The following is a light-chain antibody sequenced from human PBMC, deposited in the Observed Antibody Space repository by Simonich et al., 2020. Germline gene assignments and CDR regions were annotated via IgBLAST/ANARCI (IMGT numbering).Light chain of an antibody. J-gene: IGLJ2*01. CDR2: DVS. V-gene: IGLV2-14*01. CDR3: SSYTSSGTFVV. Sequence: QSALTQPASVSGSPGQSITISCTGTSSDVGGYNYVSWYQQHQGKAPKLMIYDVSKRPSGVSNRFSGSKSGNTASLTISGLQAEDEADYYCSSYTSSGTFVVFGGGTKLTVL. CDR1: SSDVGGYNY.